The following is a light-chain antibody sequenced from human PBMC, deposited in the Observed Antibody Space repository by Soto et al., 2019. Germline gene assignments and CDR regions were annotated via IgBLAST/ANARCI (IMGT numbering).Light chain of an antibody. J-gene: IGKJ1*01. CDR3: HQSESWPQT. CDR1: QSISSN. Sequence: EIVMTQSPATLSVSPGERATLSCRASQSISSNLAWYQQKLGQAPRLLIYRASTRATGIPARFSGSGSGTEFTLTISSLQSEDFALYYCHQSESWPQTVGQGTKVDIK. V-gene: IGKV3-15*01. CDR2: RAS.